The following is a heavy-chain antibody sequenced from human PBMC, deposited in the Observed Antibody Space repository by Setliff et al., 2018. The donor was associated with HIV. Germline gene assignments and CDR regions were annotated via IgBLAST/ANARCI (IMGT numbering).Heavy chain of an antibody. CDR1: GYSISDTTYY. V-gene: IGHV4-39*01. J-gene: IGHJ2*01. Sequence: SETLSLTCAVSGYSISDTTYYWGWIRQPPGKGLEWIGNIYHSGSTLYKPSLKSRVTMSVDTSKNQFSLKLNSVTAADTAVYYCARGLSSGWYGYWYFDLWGRGTLVTVSS. D-gene: IGHD6-19*01. CDR3: ARGLSSGWYGYWYFDL. CDR2: IYHSGST.